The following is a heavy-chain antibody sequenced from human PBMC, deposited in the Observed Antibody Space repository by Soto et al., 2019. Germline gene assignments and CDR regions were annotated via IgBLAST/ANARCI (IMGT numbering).Heavy chain of an antibody. CDR2: IIAISGTA. CDR1: GGTFSSYA. Sequence: QVQLVQSGAEVKKPGSSVKVSCKASGGTFSSYAISWVRQAPGQGLEWMGGIIAISGTANYAQKFQRRVTITADESTSTAYMELSSLRSEDTAVYYCARSQGSSTSLEIYYYYYYGMDVWGQGTTVTVSS. J-gene: IGHJ6*02. D-gene: IGHD2-2*01. CDR3: ARSQGSSTSLEIYYYYYYGMDV. V-gene: IGHV1-69*01.